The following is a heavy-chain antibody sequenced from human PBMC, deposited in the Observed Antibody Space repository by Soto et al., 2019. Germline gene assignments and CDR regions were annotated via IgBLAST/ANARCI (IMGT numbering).Heavy chain of an antibody. CDR1: GFTFSSYG. D-gene: IGHD5-12*01. V-gene: IGHV3-30*18. CDR3: AKSERWLQLNPFDY. J-gene: IGHJ4*02. Sequence: PGGSLRLSCAASGFTFSSYGMHWVRQAPGKGLEWVAVISYDGSNKYYADSVKGRFTISRDNSKNTLYLQMNSLRAEDTAVYYCAKSERWLQLNPFDYWGQGTLVTVSS. CDR2: ISYDGSNK.